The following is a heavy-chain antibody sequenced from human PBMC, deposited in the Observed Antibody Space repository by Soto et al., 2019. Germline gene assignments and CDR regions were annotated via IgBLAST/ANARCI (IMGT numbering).Heavy chain of an antibody. D-gene: IGHD6-25*01. Sequence: HPGGSLRLSCAASGFSFSSYAMSWVRQALGKRLERGSANSGSGGSTCYADTVKGRFTNSRDNSENTLNLQMNSLRAEDTAVYYCAKDGPTWAAVWGQGT. CDR3: AKDGPTWAAV. V-gene: IGHV3-23*01. CDR1: GFSFSSYA. J-gene: IGHJ6*02. CDR2: NSGSGGST.